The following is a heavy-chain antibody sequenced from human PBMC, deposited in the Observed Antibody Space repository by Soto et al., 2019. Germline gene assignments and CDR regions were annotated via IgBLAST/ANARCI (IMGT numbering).Heavy chain of an antibody. J-gene: IGHJ4*02. CDR3: ARGTPPDFWSGYYISG. CDR1: GGSISSYY. CDR2: IYYSGST. D-gene: IGHD3-3*01. Sequence: SETLSLTCTVSGGSISSYYWSWIRQPPGKGLEWIGYIYYSGSTNYNPSLKSRVTISVDTSKNQFSLKLSSVTAADTAVYYCARGTPPDFWSGYYISGWGQGTLVTVSS. V-gene: IGHV4-59*01.